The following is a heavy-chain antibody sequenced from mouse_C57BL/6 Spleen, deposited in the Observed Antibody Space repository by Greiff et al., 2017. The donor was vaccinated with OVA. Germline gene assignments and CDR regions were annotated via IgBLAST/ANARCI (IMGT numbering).Heavy chain of an antibody. CDR2: ISYDGSN. J-gene: IGHJ3*01. V-gene: IGHV3-6*01. CDR1: GYSITSGYY. D-gene: IGHD1-3*01. CDR3: ASNFWFAY. Sequence: DVKLVESGPGLVKPSQSLSLTCSVTGYSITSGYYWNWIRQFPGNKLEWMGYISYDGSNNYNPSLKNRISITRDTSKNQFFLKLNSVTTEDTATYYCASNFWFAYWGQGTLVTVSA.